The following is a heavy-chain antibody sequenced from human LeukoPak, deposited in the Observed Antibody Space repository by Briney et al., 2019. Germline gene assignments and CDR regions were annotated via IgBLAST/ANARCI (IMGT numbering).Heavy chain of an antibody. CDR3: AKDNEVRGFYYYYMDV. CDR2: ISWDGGST. Sequence: GGSLRLSCAASGFTFDDYAMHWVRQAPGKGLEWVSRISWDGGSTYYADSVKGRFTISRDNSKNSLYLQMNSLRAEDTALYYCAKDNEVRGFYYYYMDVWGKGTTVTVSS. J-gene: IGHJ6*03. V-gene: IGHV3-43D*03. CDR1: GFTFDDYA. D-gene: IGHD3-10*01.